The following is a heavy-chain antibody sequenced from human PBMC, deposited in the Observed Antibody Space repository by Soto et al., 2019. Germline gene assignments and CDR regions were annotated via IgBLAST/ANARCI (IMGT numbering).Heavy chain of an antibody. CDR2: ISGSGGST. Sequence: GGSLRLSCAASGFTFSSYAMSWVRQAPGKGLEWVSAISGSGGSTYYADSVKGRFTISRDNSNNTLHLQMNSLRAEDTAVYYCAKDVSTRSGSLTFDYWGQGTLVTVSS. CDR1: GFTFSSYA. D-gene: IGHD1-26*01. CDR3: AKDVSTRSGSLTFDY. V-gene: IGHV3-23*01. J-gene: IGHJ4*02.